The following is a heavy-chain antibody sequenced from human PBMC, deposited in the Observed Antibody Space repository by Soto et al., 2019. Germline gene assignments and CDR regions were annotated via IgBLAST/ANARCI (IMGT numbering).Heavy chain of an antibody. CDR3: AKGMRGYSDYDVNYYYYGMDV. CDR2: ISYDGSNK. V-gene: IGHV3-30*18. D-gene: IGHD5-12*01. Sequence: GGSLRLSCAASGFTFSSYGMHWVRQAPGKGLEWVAVISYDGSNKYYADSVKGRFTISRDNSKNTLYLQMNSLRAEDTAVYYCAKGMRGYSDYDVNYYYYGMDVWGQGTTVTVSS. J-gene: IGHJ6*02. CDR1: GFTFSSYG.